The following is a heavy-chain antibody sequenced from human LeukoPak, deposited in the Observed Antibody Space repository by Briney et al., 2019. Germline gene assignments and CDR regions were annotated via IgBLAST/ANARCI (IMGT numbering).Heavy chain of an antibody. D-gene: IGHD2-8*01. CDR2: LDAGHGKS. CDR3: ADLNGHHCDRGGCFTKGINV. CDR1: EYTLSDLS. J-gene: IGHJ6*02. V-gene: IGHV1-24*01. Sequence: ASVKVSCKVSEYTLSDLSIHWVRQAPGKGLEWMGGLDAGHGKSIYAPNLQGRVTLTEDTPTDTDSMELRSLSSEDTAVYYCADLNGHHCDRGGCFTKGINVWGQGTTVTVSS.